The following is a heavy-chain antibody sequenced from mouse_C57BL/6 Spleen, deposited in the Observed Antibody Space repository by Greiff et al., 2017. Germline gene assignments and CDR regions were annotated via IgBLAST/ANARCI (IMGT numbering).Heavy chain of an antibody. V-gene: IGHV1-82*01. J-gene: IGHJ2*01. Sequence: VQLQQSGPELVKPGASVKISCKASGYAFSSSWMNWVKQRPGKGLEWIGRIYPGDGDTNYNGKFKGKATLTADNSSSTAYMQLSSLTSEDSAVYSCATGGGRGYYFDYWGQGTTLTVSS. CDR3: ATGGGRGYYFDY. CDR1: GYAFSSSW. CDR2: IYPGDGDT.